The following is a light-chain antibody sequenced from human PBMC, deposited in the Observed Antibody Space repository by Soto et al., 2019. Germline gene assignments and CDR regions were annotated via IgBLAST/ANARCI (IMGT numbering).Light chain of an antibody. V-gene: IGLV2-14*01. CDR3: CSYTSSSTLV. CDR1: SSDIGAYDY. CDR2: EVN. Sequence: QSALTQPASLSGSPGQSITISCTGTSSDIGAYDYVSWFQQHPGKAPKLMISEVNNRPSGVSNRFSGSKSGNTASLTISGLQAEDEADYYCCSYTSSSTLVFGGGTKLTVL. J-gene: IGLJ2*01.